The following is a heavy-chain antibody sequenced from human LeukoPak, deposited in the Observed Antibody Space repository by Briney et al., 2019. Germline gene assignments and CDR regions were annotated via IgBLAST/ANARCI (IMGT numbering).Heavy chain of an antibody. J-gene: IGHJ6*03. CDR3: ATGPNYYYYMDV. CDR2: INPNSGGT. V-gene: IGHV1-2*02. Sequence: ASVKVSCKASGYTLTGYYMHWVRQAPGQGLEWMGWINPNSGGTNYAQKFQGRVTMTRDTSISTAYMELSRLRSDDTAVYYCATGPNYYYYMDVWGKGTTVTVSS. CDR1: GYTLTGYY.